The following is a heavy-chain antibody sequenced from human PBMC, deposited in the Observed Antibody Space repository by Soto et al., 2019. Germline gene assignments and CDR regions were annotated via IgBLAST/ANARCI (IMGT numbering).Heavy chain of an antibody. V-gene: IGHV1-46*01. CDR3: ARGLDSSGYSPDSDY. CDR2: INPSGDGT. D-gene: IGHD3-22*01. Sequence: DSVKVSCKASGYTFTSYYMHWVRQAPGQGLEWMGIINPSGDGTSYAQKFQGRVTMTRDTSTSTVYMELSSLRSEDTAVYYCARGLDSSGYSPDSDYWGQGTLVTVSS. CDR1: GYTFTSYY. J-gene: IGHJ4*02.